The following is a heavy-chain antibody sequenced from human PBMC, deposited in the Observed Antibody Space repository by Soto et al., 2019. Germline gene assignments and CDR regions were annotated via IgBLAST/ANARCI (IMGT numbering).Heavy chain of an antibody. J-gene: IGHJ4*02. D-gene: IGHD3-22*01. CDR3: AKSGIGYYDSSGYYTGY. Sequence: HPGGSLRLSCAASGFTFSSYAMSWVRQAPGKGLEWVSAISGSGGSTYYADSVKGRFTISRDNSKNTLYLQMNSLRAEDTAVYYCAKSGIGYYDSSGYYTGYWGQGTLVTVSS. V-gene: IGHV3-23*01. CDR1: GFTFSSYA. CDR2: ISGSGGST.